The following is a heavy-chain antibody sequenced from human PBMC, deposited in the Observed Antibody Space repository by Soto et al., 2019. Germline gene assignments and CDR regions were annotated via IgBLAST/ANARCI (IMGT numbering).Heavy chain of an antibody. D-gene: IGHD1-26*01. J-gene: IGHJ3*01. CDR3: AKPQSGSFFAAFDL. CDR1: GFAVNSDY. CDR2: LYGGRTK. Sequence: GGSLRLSCAASGFAVNSDYMSWVRQAPGQGLEWLSVLYGGRTKHYSDSVKGRFTISRANSKNTVYFQLNSLRVEPTALYYCAKPQSGSFFAAFDLWRQGTMVTI. V-gene: IGHV3-53*01.